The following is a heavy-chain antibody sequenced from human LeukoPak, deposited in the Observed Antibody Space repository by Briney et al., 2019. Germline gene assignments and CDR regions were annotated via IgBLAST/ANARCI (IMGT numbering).Heavy chain of an antibody. Sequence: GGSLRLSCAASGFTSSSYSMNWVRQAPGKGLEWVSSISSSSSYIYYADSVKGRFTISRDNAKNSLYLQMNSLRAEDTAVYYCARDCSSTSCYLGFDYWGQGTLVTVSS. CDR2: ISSSSSYI. J-gene: IGHJ4*02. D-gene: IGHD2-2*01. V-gene: IGHV3-21*01. CDR1: GFTSSSYS. CDR3: ARDCSSTSCYLGFDY.